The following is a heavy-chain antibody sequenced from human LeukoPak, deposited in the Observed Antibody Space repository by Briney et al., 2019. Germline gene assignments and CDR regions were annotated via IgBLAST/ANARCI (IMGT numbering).Heavy chain of an antibody. Sequence: PGGSLRLSCAASGFTFSSYAMSWVRQAPGKGLEWVSAISGSGGSTYYADSVKGRFTISRDNSKNTLYLQMNSLGAEDTAVYYCAKGLLRYYYYYMDVWGKGTTVTVSS. D-gene: IGHD3-10*01. J-gene: IGHJ6*03. CDR3: AKGLLRYYYYYMDV. V-gene: IGHV3-23*01. CDR1: GFTFSSYA. CDR2: ISGSGGST.